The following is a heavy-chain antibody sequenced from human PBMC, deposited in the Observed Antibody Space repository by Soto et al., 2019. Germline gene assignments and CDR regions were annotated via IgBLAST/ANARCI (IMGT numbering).Heavy chain of an antibody. V-gene: IGHV3-9*01. CDR2: SSWNSGSI. J-gene: IGHJ4*02. Sequence: EVQMVESGGGLVQPGRSLRLSCAASGFPFDDYAMHWVRQAPGKGLEWGSGSSWNSGSIGYADSVKGRFTISRDNAKNSLYRQMNSLRAEDTALYYCAKLVSPDRAAAVHFDYWGQGTLVTVSS. CDR3: AKLVSPDRAAAVHFDY. D-gene: IGHD6-13*01. CDR1: GFPFDDYA.